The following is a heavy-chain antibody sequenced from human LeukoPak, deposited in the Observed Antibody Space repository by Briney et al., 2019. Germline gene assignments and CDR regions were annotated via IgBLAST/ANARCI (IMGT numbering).Heavy chain of an antibody. CDR2: IYHSGST. J-gene: IGHJ4*02. D-gene: IGHD6-19*01. Sequence: SETLSLTCTVSGGSISSGGYYWSWIRQPPGKGLEWIGYIYHSGSTYYNPSLKSRVTISVDRSKNQFSLKLSSVTAADTAVYYCARVEEYSSGQIDYWGQGTLVTVSS. CDR1: GGSISSGGYY. V-gene: IGHV4-30-2*01. CDR3: ARVEEYSSGQIDY.